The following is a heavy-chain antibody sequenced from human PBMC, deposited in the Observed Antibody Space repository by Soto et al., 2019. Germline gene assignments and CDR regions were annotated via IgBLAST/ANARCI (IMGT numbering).Heavy chain of an antibody. CDR1: GGSISSGGYY. CDR3: ARDRQYSGDEGEGP. V-gene: IGHV4-31*03. D-gene: IGHD5-12*01. CDR2: IYYSGST. J-gene: IGHJ5*02. Sequence: QVQLQESGPGLVKPSQTLSLTCTVSGGSISSGGYYWSWIRQHPGKGLEWIGYIYYSGSTYYNPSLKSRVTISVDTSKHQFSLKLSSVTAADTAVDYCARDRQYSGDEGEGPWGQGTLVTVAS.